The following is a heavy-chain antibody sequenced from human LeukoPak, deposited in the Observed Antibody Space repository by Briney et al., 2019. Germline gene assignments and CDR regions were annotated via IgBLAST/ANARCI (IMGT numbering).Heavy chain of an antibody. CDR2: IRSKAYGGTT. J-gene: IGHJ5*02. CDR1: GFTFGDYA. CDR3: TRGRTNLLLLWFGELLGWFDP. D-gene: IGHD3-10*01. V-gene: IGHV3-49*04. Sequence: GGSLRLSCTASGFTFGDYAMSWVRQAPGKGLEWVGFIRSKAYGGTTEYAASVKGRFTISRDDSKSIAYLQMNSLKTEDTAVYYCTRGRTNLLLLWFGELLGWFDPWGQGTLVTVSS.